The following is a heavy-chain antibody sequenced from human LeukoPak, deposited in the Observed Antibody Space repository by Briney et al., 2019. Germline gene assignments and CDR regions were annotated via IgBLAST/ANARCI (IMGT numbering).Heavy chain of an antibody. Sequence: GGSLRLSCAASGFTVSSNYMSWVRQAPGKGLEWVSVIYSGGSTYYADSVKGRFTISRDNSKNTLYLQMNSLRAEDTAVYYCARDPLIAARSNWFDPWGQGTLVTVSS. J-gene: IGHJ5*02. D-gene: IGHD6-6*01. CDR3: ARDPLIAARSNWFDP. CDR2: IYSGGST. V-gene: IGHV3-53*01. CDR1: GFTVSSNY.